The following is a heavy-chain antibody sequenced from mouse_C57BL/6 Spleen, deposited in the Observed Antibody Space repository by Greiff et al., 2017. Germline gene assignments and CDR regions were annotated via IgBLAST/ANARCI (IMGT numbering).Heavy chain of an antibody. V-gene: IGHV1-69*01. Sequence: QVQLKQSGAELVMPGASVKLSCKASGYTFTSYWMHWVKQRPGQGLEWIGEIDPSDSYTNYNQKFKGKSTLTVDKSSSTAYMQLSSLTSEDSAVYYCARPYGDYWGQGTTLTVSS. CDR1: GYTFTSYW. J-gene: IGHJ2*01. D-gene: IGHD1-1*02. CDR2: IDPSDSYT. CDR3: ARPYGDY.